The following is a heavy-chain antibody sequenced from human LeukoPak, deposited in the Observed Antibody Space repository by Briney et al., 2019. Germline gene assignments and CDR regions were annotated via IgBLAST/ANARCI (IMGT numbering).Heavy chain of an antibody. D-gene: IGHD3-10*01. CDR1: GFTFSSYW. CDR2: INGGGSTT. J-gene: IGHJ4*02. CDR3: ARYPGNYFDY. V-gene: IGHV3-74*01. Sequence: GGSLRLSCAASGFTFSSYWMHWVRQAPGKGLVWVSRINGGGSTTNYADSVKGRFTISRDNAKNTLYLQMNSLRAEDTAVYYCARYPGNYFDYWGQGTLLTVSS.